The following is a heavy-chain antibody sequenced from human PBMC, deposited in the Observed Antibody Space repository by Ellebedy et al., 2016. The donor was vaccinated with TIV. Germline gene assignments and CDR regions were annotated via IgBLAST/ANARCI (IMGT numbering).Heavy chain of an antibody. CDR1: GFTFSSYA. J-gene: IGHJ3*02. Sequence: PGGSLRLSCAASGFTFSSYAMHWVRPVPGKGLEWLAVISYDGSNKYYADSVKGRFTISRDNSKNTLYLQMNSLGAEDTAVYYCARDCSSTSCYSHPGAFDIWGQGTMVTVSS. D-gene: IGHD2-2*01. CDR3: ARDCSSTSCYSHPGAFDI. V-gene: IGHV3-30-3*01. CDR2: ISYDGSNK.